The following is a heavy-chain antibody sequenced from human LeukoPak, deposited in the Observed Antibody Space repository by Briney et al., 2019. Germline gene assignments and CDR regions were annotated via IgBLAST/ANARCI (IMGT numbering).Heavy chain of an antibody. J-gene: IGHJ4*02. CDR1: GFTFSTYA. Sequence: GGSLRLSYAASGFTFSTYAMSWVRQAPGKGLEWVSAISGSGGSTYYADSVKGRFTISRDNSKNTLYLQMNSLRAEDTAVYYCAHVDSSVKFDYWGQGTLVTVSS. D-gene: IGHD3-22*01. CDR3: AHVDSSVKFDY. V-gene: IGHV3-23*01. CDR2: ISGSGGST.